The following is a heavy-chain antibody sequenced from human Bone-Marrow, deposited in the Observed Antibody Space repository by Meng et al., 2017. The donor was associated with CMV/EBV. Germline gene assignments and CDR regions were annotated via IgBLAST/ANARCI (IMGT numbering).Heavy chain of an antibody. CDR2: INPSGGST. J-gene: IGHJ5*02. D-gene: IGHD3-3*01. CDR3: ARDHYDFWSGYYSLTWFDP. V-gene: IGHV1-46*01. Sequence: ASVKVSCKASGYTFSSYYMHWVRQAPGQGLEWMGIINPSGGSTRYAQKFQGRVTMTRDTSTSTVYMELSSLRSEDTAVYYCARDHYDFWSGYYSLTWFDPWGQGTLVTVSS. CDR1: GYTFSSYY.